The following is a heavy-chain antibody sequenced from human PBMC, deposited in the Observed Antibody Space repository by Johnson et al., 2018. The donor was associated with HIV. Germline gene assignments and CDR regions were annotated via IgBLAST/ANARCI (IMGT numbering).Heavy chain of an antibody. Sequence: QVQLVESGGGVVQPGRSLRLSCAASGFTFSSYGMHWVRQAPGKGLEWVAVIWYDGSNKYYADSVKGRFTVSRDNYKNTLYLQMNSLRGEDTAVYYCAKVHSSSSNGFDSWVQGTMVTVSS. CDR3: AKVHSSSSNGFDS. CDR2: IWYDGSNK. V-gene: IGHV3-33*06. J-gene: IGHJ3*02. D-gene: IGHD6-6*01. CDR1: GFTFSSYG.